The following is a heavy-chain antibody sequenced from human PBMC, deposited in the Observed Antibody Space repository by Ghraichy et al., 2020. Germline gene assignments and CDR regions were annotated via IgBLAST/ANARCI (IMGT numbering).Heavy chain of an antibody. CDR2: INHSGST. J-gene: IGHJ4*02. Sequence: SETLSLTCAVYGGSFSGYYWSWIRQPPGKGLEWIGEINHSGSTNYNPSLKSRVTISVDTSKNQFSLKLSSVTAADTAVYYCARGQVVAALSDSSGWYANFDYWGQGTLVTFSS. CDR3: ARGQVVAALSDSSGWYANFDY. CDR1: GGSFSGYY. D-gene: IGHD6-19*01. V-gene: IGHV4-34*01.